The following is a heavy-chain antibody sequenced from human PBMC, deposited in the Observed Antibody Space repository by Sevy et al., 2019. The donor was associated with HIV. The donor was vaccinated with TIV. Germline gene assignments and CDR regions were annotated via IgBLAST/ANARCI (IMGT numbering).Heavy chain of an antibody. V-gene: IGHV3-15*01. CDR3: NTPMTYDMDV. J-gene: IGHJ6*03. Sequence: GESLKISCAASGFTFSNAWMSWVRQAPGKGLEWVGRIKSKTDGGTTDYAAPVKGRFTISRDDSKNTLYLQMNSLKTEDTAVYYCNTPMTYDMDVWGKGTTVTVSS. CDR2: IKSKTDGGTT. CDR1: GFTFSNAW.